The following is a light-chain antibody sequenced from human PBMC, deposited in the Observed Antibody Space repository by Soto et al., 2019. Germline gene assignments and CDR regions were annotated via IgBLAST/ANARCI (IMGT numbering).Light chain of an antibody. CDR3: SSYTSSNTFV. J-gene: IGLJ1*01. CDR1: SSDVGRYNY. CDR2: DVS. V-gene: IGLV2-14*01. Sequence: QSALAQPASVSGSPGQSIAISCTGTSSDVGRYNYVSWFQQHPGKAPKLMIYDVSNRPSGVSDRFSGSKSGNTASLTISGLQAEDEAGYYCSSYTSSNTFVVGTGTKVTVL.